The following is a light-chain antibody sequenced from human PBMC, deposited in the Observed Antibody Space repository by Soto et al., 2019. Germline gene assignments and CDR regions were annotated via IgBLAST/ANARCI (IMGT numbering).Light chain of an antibody. CDR3: HQSYSAPQA. Sequence: DIQMTQSPSSLSASVGDRVSITCRASQSISRYLNWYQQKPGRAPKLLMYAASSLQSGVPSRLSGSGSGTDITLTIGNLQPEDFATYYCHQSYSAPQAFGQGTKVEIK. V-gene: IGKV1-39*01. CDR2: AAS. CDR1: QSISRY. J-gene: IGKJ1*01.